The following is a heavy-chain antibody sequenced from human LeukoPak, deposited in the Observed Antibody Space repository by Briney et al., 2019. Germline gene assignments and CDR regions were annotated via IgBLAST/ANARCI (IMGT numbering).Heavy chain of an antibody. J-gene: IGHJ6*03. CDR1: VYTFTGYY. D-gene: IGHD4-17*01. Sequence: SDKVSCKASVYTFTGYYMHWVRQAPGQGLEWMGWINPNSGGTNYAQKFQGRVTMTRDTSISTAYMELSRLRSDDTAVYYCARAPPVTGYYYYMDVWGKGTMVTVSS. CDR2: INPNSGGT. CDR3: ARAPPVTGYYYYMDV. V-gene: IGHV1-2*02.